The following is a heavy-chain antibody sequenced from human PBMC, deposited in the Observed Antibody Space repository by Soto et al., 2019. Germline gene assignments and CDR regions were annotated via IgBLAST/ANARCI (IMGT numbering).Heavy chain of an antibody. CDR1: GGTFSSYA. D-gene: IGHD6-13*01. J-gene: IGHJ5*02. CDR3: ARSSSSWYYFSKNNWFDP. CDR2: IIPIFGTA. V-gene: IGHV1-69*01. Sequence: QVQLVQSGAEVKKPGSSVKVSCKASGGTFSSYAISWVRQAPGQGLEWMGGIIPIFGTANYAQKFQGRVTITADESTSTAYMELSSLRSEDTAVYYCARSSSSWYYFSKNNWFDPWGQGTLVTVSS.